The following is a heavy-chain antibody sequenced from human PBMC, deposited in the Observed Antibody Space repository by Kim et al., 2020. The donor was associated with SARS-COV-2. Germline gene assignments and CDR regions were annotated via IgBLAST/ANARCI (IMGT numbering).Heavy chain of an antibody. V-gene: IGHV3-23*01. CDR1: GFTFSSYA. CDR3: AKEGDYDGSGVTCDY. J-gene: IGHJ4*02. CDR2: ITDSGGST. D-gene: IGHD3-10*01. Sequence: GGSLRLSCAASGFTFSSYAMSWVRQAPGKGLEWVSAITDSGGSTYYADSVKGRFTISRDNSKNTLSLQMNSLRAEDTAVYYCAKEGDYDGSGVTCDYWGQGRRVTVS.